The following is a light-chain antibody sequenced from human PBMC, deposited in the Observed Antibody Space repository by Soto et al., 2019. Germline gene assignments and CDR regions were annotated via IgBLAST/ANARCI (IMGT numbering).Light chain of an antibody. V-gene: IGKV1-5*02. Sequence: DTQLTQSPSTRSASVEDGVTILCGPSQSIGSGLAWYQQKPGKAPKLLIYDASSLESGVPSRFSGSGSGTEFTLTISSLQPDDFATYYCQQYNSYSYTFGQGTKLEIK. CDR3: QQYNSYSYT. J-gene: IGKJ2*01. CDR2: DAS. CDR1: QSIGSG.